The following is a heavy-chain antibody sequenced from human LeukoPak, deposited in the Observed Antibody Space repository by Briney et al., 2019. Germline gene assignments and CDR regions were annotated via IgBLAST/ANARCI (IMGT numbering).Heavy chain of an antibody. Sequence: GGSLRLSCAASGFTVSSNYVSWVRQAPGKGLEWVSVIYSGGSTYYADSVKGRFTISRDNSKNTLYLQMNSLRAEDTAVYYCAGNYYYYYGMDVWGQGTTVTVSS. CDR2: IYSGGST. V-gene: IGHV3-66*01. J-gene: IGHJ6*02. D-gene: IGHD1-14*01. CDR3: AGNYYYYYGMDV. CDR1: GFTVSSNY.